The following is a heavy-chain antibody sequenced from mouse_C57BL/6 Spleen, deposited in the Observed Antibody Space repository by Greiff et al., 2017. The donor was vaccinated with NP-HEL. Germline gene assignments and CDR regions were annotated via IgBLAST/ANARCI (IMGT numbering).Heavy chain of an antibody. CDR1: GYTFTSYW. D-gene: IGHD2-3*01. Sequence: QVQLQQPGAELVMPGASVKLSCTASGYTFTSYWMHWVKQRPGQGLEWIGEIDPSDSYTNYNQKFKGKSTLTVDKSSSTAYMQLSSLTSEDSAVYYCARSDGGFDYWGQGTTLTVSS. J-gene: IGHJ2*01. CDR3: ARSDGGFDY. V-gene: IGHV1-69*01. CDR2: IDPSDSYT.